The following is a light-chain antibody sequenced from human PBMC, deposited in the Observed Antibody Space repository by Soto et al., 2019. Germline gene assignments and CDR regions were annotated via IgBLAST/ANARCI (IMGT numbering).Light chain of an antibody. CDR1: SSDVGDYNY. CDR3: SSYTSSSTRV. J-gene: IGLJ3*02. CDR2: EVN. Sequence: QSALTQPPSASGSPGQSVTISCTGTSSDVGDYNYVSWYQQHPGKAPKLMIYEVNKRPSGVPDRFSGSKSGNTASLTVSGLQAEDEADYYCSSYTSSSTRVFGGGTKLTVL. V-gene: IGLV2-8*01.